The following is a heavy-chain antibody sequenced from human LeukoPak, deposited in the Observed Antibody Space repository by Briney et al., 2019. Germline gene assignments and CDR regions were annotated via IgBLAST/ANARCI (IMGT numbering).Heavy chain of an antibody. J-gene: IGHJ4*02. CDR3: PTDRIGNYLFDY. Sequence: GGSLRLSCVAAGLTFTNAGMRWVRQAPGKGLEWVGRVKGKTDGGTTDYAAHVKGTFTISKDNSRNTLYLQMNSLKSEDTGMYYCPTDRIGNYLFDYWGQGTLVTVSS. CDR1: GLTFTNAG. V-gene: IGHV3-15*01. D-gene: IGHD1-7*01. CDR2: VKGKTDGGTT.